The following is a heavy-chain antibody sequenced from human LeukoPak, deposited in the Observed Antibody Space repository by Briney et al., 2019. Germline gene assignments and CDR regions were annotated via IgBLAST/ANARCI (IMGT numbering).Heavy chain of an antibody. CDR2: IYTSGST. Sequence: PSETLSLTCTVSGVSISNYYWSWTRQSAGKGLEWIGRIYTSGSTNYNPSLKSRVTMSVDTSKNQFSLKLSSVTAADTAVYYCARTHCSGGNCDSEDYWGQGTLVTVSS. CDR3: ARTHCSGGNCDSEDY. J-gene: IGHJ4*02. D-gene: IGHD2-15*01. CDR1: GVSISNYY. V-gene: IGHV4-4*07.